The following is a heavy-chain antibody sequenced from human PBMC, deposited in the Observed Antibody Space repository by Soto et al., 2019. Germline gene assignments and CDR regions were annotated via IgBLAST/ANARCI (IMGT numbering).Heavy chain of an antibody. CDR2: IYYSGST. CDR1: GGSISSSSYY. D-gene: IGHD3-9*01. V-gene: IGHV4-39*01. CDR3: ARQGDYDILTGIGY. Sequence: QLQLQESGPGLVKPSETLSLTCTVSGGSISSSSYYWGWIRQPPGKGLEWIGSIYYSGSTYYNPSLKSRVTISVDASKNQFSLKLSSVTAADTAVYYCARQGDYDILTGIGYWGQGTLVTVSS. J-gene: IGHJ4*02.